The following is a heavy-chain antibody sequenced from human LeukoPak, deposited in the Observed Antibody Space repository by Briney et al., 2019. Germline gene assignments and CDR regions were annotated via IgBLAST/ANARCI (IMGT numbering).Heavy chain of an antibody. CDR1: GLIFSDHY. V-gene: IGHV3-66*04. D-gene: IGHD3-10*01. CDR3: ARHLRYGSGGYFDY. Sequence: PGGSLRLSCIASGLIFSDHYMDWVRLAPAKGLEWVSVIYSGGSTKYADSVKGRFTIFRDNSKNTLNLQMSSLRAEDTTVYYCARHLRYGSGGYFDYWGQGTLVTVSS. J-gene: IGHJ4*02. CDR2: IYSGGST.